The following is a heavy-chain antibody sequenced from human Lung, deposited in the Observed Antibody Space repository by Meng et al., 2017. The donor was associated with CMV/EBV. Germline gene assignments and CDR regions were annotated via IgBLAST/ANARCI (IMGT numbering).Heavy chain of an antibody. CDR2: IHYSGSS. D-gene: IGHD3-22*01. CDR1: GDSISSHY. V-gene: IGHV4-59*11. J-gene: IGHJ4*02. CDR3: ERGRTPAYYDSSGYYYD. Sequence: SXTXSLXCTVSGDSISSHYWSWIRLPPGKGLEWIGYIHYSGSSSYNPSLKSRVTMSLDTLKNEFSLKLRSVTAAETDVYYCERGRTPAYYDSSGYYYDWGQGXLVTVSS.